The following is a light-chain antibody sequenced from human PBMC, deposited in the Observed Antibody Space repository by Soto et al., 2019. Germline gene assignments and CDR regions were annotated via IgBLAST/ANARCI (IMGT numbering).Light chain of an antibody. Sequence: EIVMTQSPATLSVSPGERVTLSCRASQSVSGDLAWYQQTPGQAPSLLIFDASTRATGIPARFSGSGSGTELTLTISSLQSEDFAVYYCQQYHNWPLTFGGGTKVEIK. CDR2: DAS. CDR3: QQYHNWPLT. CDR1: QSVSGD. J-gene: IGKJ4*01. V-gene: IGKV3-15*01.